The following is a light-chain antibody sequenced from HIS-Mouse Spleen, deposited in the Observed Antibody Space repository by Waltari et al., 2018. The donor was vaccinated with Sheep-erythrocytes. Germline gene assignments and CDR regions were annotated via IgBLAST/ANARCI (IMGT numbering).Light chain of an antibody. CDR3: CSYAGSYNHV. V-gene: IGLV2-11*01. CDR1: SSDVGGYNY. J-gene: IGLJ1*01. Sequence: QSALTQPRSVSGSPGQSVTISCTGTSSDVGGYNYVSWYQQHPGKAPKLMIYDVSKRPSGVPVSFSGAKSGNTASLTISGLQAEDEADYYCCSYAGSYNHVFATGTKVTVL. CDR2: DVS.